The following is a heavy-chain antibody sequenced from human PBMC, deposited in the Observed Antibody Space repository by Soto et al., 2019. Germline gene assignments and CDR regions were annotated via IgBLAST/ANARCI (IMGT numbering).Heavy chain of an antibody. J-gene: IGHJ6*02. CDR3: ASSPPLGGFGELPYGMDV. CDR2: ISAYNGNT. D-gene: IGHD3-10*01. Sequence: GASVKVSCKASGYTFTSYGISWVRQAPGQGLEWMGWISAYNGNTNYAQKLQGRVTMTTDTSTSTAYMELRSLRSDDTAVYYCASSPPLGGFGELPYGMDVWGQGTTVTVSS. CDR1: GYTFTSYG. V-gene: IGHV1-18*01.